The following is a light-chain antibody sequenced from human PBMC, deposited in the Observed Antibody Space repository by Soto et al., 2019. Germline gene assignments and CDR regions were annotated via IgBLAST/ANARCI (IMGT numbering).Light chain of an antibody. CDR1: QTVTSN. CDR2: GAS. CDR3: QQYHFWPYT. Sequence: EVVMTQFPVTLSVSPGERATLSCRASQTVTSNLAWYQQKPGQAPRLLMYGASTRATDIPARFTGSGSGTDFTLTISSLQSEDFATYYCQQYHFWPYTFGQGTKLELK. V-gene: IGKV3-15*01. J-gene: IGKJ2*01.